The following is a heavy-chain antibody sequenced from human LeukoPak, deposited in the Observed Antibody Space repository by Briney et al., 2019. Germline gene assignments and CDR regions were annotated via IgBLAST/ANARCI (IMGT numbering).Heavy chain of an antibody. Sequence: GGSLRLSCAASGFTVSSNYMSWVRQAPGKGLEWVSVIYSGGSTYYADSVKGRFTISRDNSKNTLYLQMNSLRAEDTAVYYCAREGGEWELLRTFDYWGQGTLVTVSS. CDR1: GFTVSSNY. J-gene: IGHJ4*02. D-gene: IGHD1-26*01. V-gene: IGHV3-66*01. CDR2: IYSGGST. CDR3: AREGGEWELLRTFDY.